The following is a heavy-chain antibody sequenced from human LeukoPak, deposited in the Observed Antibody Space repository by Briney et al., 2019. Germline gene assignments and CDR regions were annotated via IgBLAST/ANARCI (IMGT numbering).Heavy chain of an antibody. V-gene: IGHV3-23*01. CDR2: ISGSGGST. CDR1: GFTFSSYA. Sequence: PGGSLRLSCAASGFTFSSYAMSWVRQAPGKGLEWVSAISGSGGSTYYADSVKGRFTISRDNSKNTLYLQMNSLRAEDTAVYYCAREFQGGYYYGMDVWGQGTTVTVSS. CDR3: AREFQGGYYYGMDV. J-gene: IGHJ6*02. D-gene: IGHD2-15*01.